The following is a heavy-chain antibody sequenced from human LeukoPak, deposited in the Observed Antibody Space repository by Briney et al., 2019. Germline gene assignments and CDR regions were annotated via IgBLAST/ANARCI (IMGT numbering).Heavy chain of an antibody. V-gene: IGHV1-69*05. CDR2: IIPIFGTA. CDR1: GGTFSSYA. CDR3: ARDARGISGSRSSDY. D-gene: IGHD1-26*01. J-gene: IGHJ4*02. Sequence: ASVKVSCKASGGTFSSYAISWVRQAPGQGLEWMGGIIPIFGTANYAQKFQGRVTITTDESTSTAYMELSSLRSEDTAVYYCARDARGISGSRSSDYWGQGTLVTVSS.